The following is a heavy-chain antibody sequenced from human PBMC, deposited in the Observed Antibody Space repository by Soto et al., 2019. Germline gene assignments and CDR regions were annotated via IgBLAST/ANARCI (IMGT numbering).Heavy chain of an antibody. J-gene: IGHJ3*02. Sequence: QVQLQQWGAGLLRPSETLSLTCAVSGGSFSVSYWSWIRQTPGKGLEWLGEINHSRGTNYNPSLKGRCTFSIDPFQNPVSLKPSSFTAAGPSIYYCARIVGQYGGYGLRINAFDIWSQGTMVTVS. D-gene: IGHD5-12*01. V-gene: IGHV4-34*02. CDR1: GGSFSVSY. CDR3: ARIVGQYGGYGLRINAFDI. CDR2: INHSRGT.